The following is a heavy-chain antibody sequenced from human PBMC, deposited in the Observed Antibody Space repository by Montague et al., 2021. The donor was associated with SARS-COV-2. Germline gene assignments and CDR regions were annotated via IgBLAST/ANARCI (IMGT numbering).Heavy chain of an antibody. CDR1: GGSISSYY. V-gene: IGHV4-59*01. Sequence: SETLSLTCTVSGGSISSYYWSWIRQPAGKGLEWIGYIYYSGSTNXNPSLRSRVTISVDTSKNQFSLKLSSVTAADTAVYYCARGSGWMGNAFDIWGQGAMVPVSS. CDR3: ARGSGWMGNAFDI. J-gene: IGHJ3*02. D-gene: IGHD6-19*01. CDR2: IYYSGST.